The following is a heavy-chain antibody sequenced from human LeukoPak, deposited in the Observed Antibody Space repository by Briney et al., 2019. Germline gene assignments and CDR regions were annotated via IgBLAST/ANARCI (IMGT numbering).Heavy chain of an antibody. D-gene: IGHD3-22*01. CDR1: GFTFSSCA. J-gene: IGHJ4*02. V-gene: IGHV3-23*01. Sequence: GGSLRLSCSASGFTFSSCAMSWVRQAPGKGLQWVSSITGSGATSYYADSVRGRFIVSRDNSKNMLYLEMNSLRADDTAVYFCAKESTQVIEVYFDSWGQGTLVTVSS. CDR3: AKESTQVIEVYFDS. CDR2: ITGSGATS.